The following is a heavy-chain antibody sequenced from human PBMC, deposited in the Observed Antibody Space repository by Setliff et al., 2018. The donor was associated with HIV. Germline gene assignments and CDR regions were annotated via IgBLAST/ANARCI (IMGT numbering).Heavy chain of an antibody. CDR1: GYSISSGYY. V-gene: IGHV4-38-2*01. D-gene: IGHD1-26*01. CDR3: ARSTVGAGASFP. J-gene: IGHJ5*02. CDR2: ISHSGNT. Sequence: SETLSLTCAVSGYSISSGYYWGWIRQTPGKGLEWIGCISHSGNTNFNPSLNSRVTISLDTSKNQFSLRLTSLTAADTAIYYCARSTVGAGASFPWGRGILVTVSS.